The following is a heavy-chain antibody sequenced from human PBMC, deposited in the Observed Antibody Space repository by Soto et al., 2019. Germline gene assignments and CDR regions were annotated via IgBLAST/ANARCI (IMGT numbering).Heavy chain of an antibody. Sequence: LGESLKISCKGSGYSFTSYWIGCVRQMPGKGLEWMGIIYPGDSDTRYSPSFQGQVTISADKSISTAYLQWSSLKASDTAMYYCARLHYDSSGYYWDYFDYWGQGTLVTVS. D-gene: IGHD3-22*01. CDR1: GYSFTSYW. J-gene: IGHJ4*02. CDR2: IYPGDSDT. CDR3: ARLHYDSSGYYWDYFDY. V-gene: IGHV5-51*01.